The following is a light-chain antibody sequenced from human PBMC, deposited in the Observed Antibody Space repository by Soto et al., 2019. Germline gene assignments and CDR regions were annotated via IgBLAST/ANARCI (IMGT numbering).Light chain of an antibody. Sequence: QSVLTQPPSASGTPGQRVTISCSGSNSNIGRNAVNWYQQLPGTAPRLLISSDNRRPSGVPARFSASKSGTSASLAISGLLSDDEGDYYCAAWDDSLIGIWVFGGGTKLTVL. CDR3: AAWDDSLIGIWV. CDR1: NSNIGRNA. J-gene: IGLJ3*02. V-gene: IGLV1-44*01. CDR2: SDN.